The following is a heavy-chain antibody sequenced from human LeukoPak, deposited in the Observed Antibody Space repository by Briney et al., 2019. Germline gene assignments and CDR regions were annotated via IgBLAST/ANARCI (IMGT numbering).Heavy chain of an antibody. V-gene: IGHV3-23*01. CDR2: ISGSGGST. CDR3: AKGYNTMVRGVIKYYFDY. CDR1: GLTFSSYA. Sequence: GGSLRLSCAASGLTFSSYAMSWVRQAPGKGLEWVSAISGSGGSTYYADSVKGRFTISRDNSKNTLYLQMNSLRAEDTAVYYCAKGYNTMVRGVIKYYFDYWGQGTLVTVSS. D-gene: IGHD3-10*01. J-gene: IGHJ4*02.